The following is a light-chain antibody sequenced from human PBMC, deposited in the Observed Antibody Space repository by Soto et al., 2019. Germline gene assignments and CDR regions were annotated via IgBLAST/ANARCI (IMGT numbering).Light chain of an antibody. J-gene: IGKJ4*01. V-gene: IGKV3-20*01. CDR2: GAS. CDR3: QQYGSSPLT. CDR1: QSVSSSY. Sequence: EMVWTQSPGTLSLSPGERATLSCRASQSVSSSYLAWYQQKPGQAPRLLIYGASSRATGIPDRFSGSGSGTDFPLTISRLEPEDFAVYYCQQYGSSPLTFGGGTKVEIK.